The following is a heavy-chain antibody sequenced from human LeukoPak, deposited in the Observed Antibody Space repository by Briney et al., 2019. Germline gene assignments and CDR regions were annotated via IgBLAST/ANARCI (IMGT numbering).Heavy chain of an antibody. CDR3: ARHLDSAGAVPADYGMDD. J-gene: IGHJ6*04. V-gene: IGHV5-10-1*01. CDR1: GYSFTSYW. Sequence: KPGESLRISCKGSGYSFTSYWISWVRQMPGKGLEWMGRIDPSDSYTNYSPSFQGHVTISADKSISTAYLQWSSLKASDTAMYYCARHLDSAGAVPADYGMDDWGKGTTVTVSS. D-gene: IGHD2-2*01. CDR2: IDPSDSYT.